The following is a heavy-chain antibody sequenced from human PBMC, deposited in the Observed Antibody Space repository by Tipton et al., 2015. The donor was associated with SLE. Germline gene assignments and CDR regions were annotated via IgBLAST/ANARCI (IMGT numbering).Heavy chain of an antibody. Sequence: QLVQSGAEVQKPGASVKVSCKASGYTFSKFGISWVRQAPGQGLEWIGHITYSGHTLYNPSLQSRVTISVDTSKNQFSLKLTSVTAADTAVYFCATSRPWGVITQYFHHWGQGTVVIVSS. CDR3: ATSRPWGVITQYFHH. J-gene: IGHJ1*01. CDR2: ITYSGHT. V-gene: IGHV1-18*01. D-gene: IGHD3-10*01. CDR1: GYTFSKFG.